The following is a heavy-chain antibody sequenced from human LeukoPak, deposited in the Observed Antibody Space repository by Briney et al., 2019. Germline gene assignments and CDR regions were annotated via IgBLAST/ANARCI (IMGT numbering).Heavy chain of an antibody. CDR1: GYSFTSYW. CDR3: ARHGHCTNGVCYSNYYYHMDV. V-gene: IGHV5-51*01. D-gene: IGHD2-8*01. CDR2: IYPGDSDT. Sequence: GESLKISCKGSGYSFTSYWIGWVRQMPGKGLEWMGIIYPGDSDTRYSPSFEGQITISVDKSISTAYLQWSSLKASDTAVYYCARHGHCTNGVCYSNYYYHMDVWGKGTTVTVSS. J-gene: IGHJ6*03.